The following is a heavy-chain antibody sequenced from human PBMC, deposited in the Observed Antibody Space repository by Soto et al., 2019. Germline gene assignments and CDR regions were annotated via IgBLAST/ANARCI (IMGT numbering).Heavy chain of an antibody. V-gene: IGHV4-34*01. CDR3: ARAGIIAVAGSGTKNFDY. CDR1: GGSFSGYY. CDR2: INHSGST. Sequence: PSETLSLTCAVYGGSFSGYYWSWIRQPPGKGLEWIGEINHSGSTNYNPSLKSRVTISVDTSKNQFSLKLSSVTAADTAVYYCARAGIIAVAGSGTKNFDYWGKGTLVTVSS. D-gene: IGHD6-19*01. J-gene: IGHJ4*02.